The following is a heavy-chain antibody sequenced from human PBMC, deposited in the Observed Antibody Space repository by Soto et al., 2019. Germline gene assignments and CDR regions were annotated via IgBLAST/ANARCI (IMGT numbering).Heavy chain of an antibody. CDR1: GYSFSTYW. D-gene: IGHD3-16*01. Sequence: PGESLKISCKGSGYSFSTYWIGWVRQMPGKGLEWMGIIYPGDSDTRYNPSFQGQVTISADKSISTAYLQWNSLKASDTAMYYCARGTARSYTVMLYFDYWGQGTLVTVSS. CDR3: ARGTARSYTVMLYFDY. J-gene: IGHJ4*02. CDR2: IYPGDSDT. V-gene: IGHV5-51*01.